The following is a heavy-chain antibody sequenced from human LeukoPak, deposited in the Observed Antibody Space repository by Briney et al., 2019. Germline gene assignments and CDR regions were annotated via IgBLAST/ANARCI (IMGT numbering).Heavy chain of an antibody. CDR3: ARGGQDSSGWYLDYYYYGMDV. J-gene: IGHJ6*02. CDR2: IPYDGSKK. CDR1: GFTFSSYA. Sequence: GGSLRLSCAASGFTFSSYAMYWVRQAPGKGLEWVAVIPYDGSKKYYADSVKGRFTISRDNSKNTLYLQMNSLRTEGTAVYFCARGGQDSSGWYLDYYYYGMDVWGQGTTVTVSS. D-gene: IGHD6-19*01. V-gene: IGHV3-30*04.